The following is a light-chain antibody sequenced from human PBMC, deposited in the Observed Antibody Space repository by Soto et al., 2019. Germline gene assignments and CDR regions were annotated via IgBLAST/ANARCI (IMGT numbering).Light chain of an antibody. CDR3: CSYAGSYTLYV. V-gene: IGLV2-11*01. CDR1: NRDVGGYNY. Sequence: PSQPRPLSRSPGQAVTLSRPWNNRDVGGYNYVSWYQQHPGKAPKLMIYDVSKRPSGVPDRFSGSKSGNTASLTISGLQAEDEADYYCCSYAGSYTLYVFGTGTKVTVL. J-gene: IGLJ1*01. CDR2: DVS.